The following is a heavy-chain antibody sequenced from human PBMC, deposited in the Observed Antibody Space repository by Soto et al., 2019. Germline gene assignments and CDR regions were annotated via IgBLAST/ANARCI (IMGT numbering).Heavy chain of an antibody. CDR1: GGTFSSYA. D-gene: IGHD3-10*01. Sequence: ASVKVSCKASGGTFSSYAISWVRQAPGQGLEWMGGIIPIFGTANYAQKFQGRVTITADKSTSTAYMELSSLRSEDTAVYYCARDYKMARGVPLPYGMDVWGQGTTVTVSS. V-gene: IGHV1-69*06. CDR2: IIPIFGTA. J-gene: IGHJ6*02. CDR3: ARDYKMARGVPLPYGMDV.